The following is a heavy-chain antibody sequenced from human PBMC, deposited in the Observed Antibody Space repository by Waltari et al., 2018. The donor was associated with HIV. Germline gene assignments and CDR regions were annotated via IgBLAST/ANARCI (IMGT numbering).Heavy chain of an antibody. CDR3: ARSRDYGSGKDYDMDV. V-gene: IGHV1-45*02. CDR2: ITPVNGNT. Sequence: QMQLVQSGAEVKKTGSSVKVSCKASGYTFTYRYLHWVRQAPGQALEWMGWITPVNGNTNYAQKFQDRVTISRDRSMSTAYMELSSLRFEDTAMYYCARSRDYGSGKDYDMDVWGQGTTVTVSS. D-gene: IGHD3-10*01. J-gene: IGHJ6*02. CDR1: GYTFTYRY.